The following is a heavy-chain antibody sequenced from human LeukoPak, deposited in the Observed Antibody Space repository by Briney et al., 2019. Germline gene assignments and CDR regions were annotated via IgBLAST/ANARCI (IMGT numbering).Heavy chain of an antibody. V-gene: IGHV3-11*04. D-gene: IGHD3-9*01. CDR2: IIGSGDVI. J-gene: IGHJ5*02. Sequence: GGSLRLSCAGSGFTFSDYYMSWIRRAPGKGLEWVSYIIGSGDVIYYPDSVKGRFTISRDNAKNSLYLQMNSLRAEDTAVYYCAKDRVYYDILTGYYASWGQGTLVTVSS. CDR3: AKDRVYYDILTGYYAS. CDR1: GFTFSDYY.